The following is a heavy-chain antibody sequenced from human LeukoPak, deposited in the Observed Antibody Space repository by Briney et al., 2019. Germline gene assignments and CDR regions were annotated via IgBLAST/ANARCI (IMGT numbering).Heavy chain of an antibody. CDR1: GFTVSSNY. V-gene: IGHV3-66*01. CDR3: ARGGLTVPFDY. J-gene: IGHJ4*02. D-gene: IGHD4-17*01. Sequence: PGGSLRLSCAASGFTVSSNYMSWVRQAPGKGLEWVSVIYSGVSTYYADSVKGRFTISRDNSKNTLYLQKNSLRAEDTAVYYCARGGLTVPFDYWGQGTLVTVSS. CDR2: IYSGVST.